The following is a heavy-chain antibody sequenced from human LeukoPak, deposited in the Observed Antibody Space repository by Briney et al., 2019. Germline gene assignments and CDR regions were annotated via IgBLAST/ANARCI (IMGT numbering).Heavy chain of an antibody. CDR2: INPNSGGT. CDR1: GGTFSSYA. D-gene: IGHD6-19*01. CDR3: ARVVRFWLVQRGFDY. J-gene: IGHJ4*02. Sequence: ASVKVSCKASGGTFSSYAISWVRQAPGQGLEWMGRINPNSGGTNYAQKFQGRVTMTRDTSISTAYMELSRLKSDDTAVYYCARVVRFWLVQRGFDYWGQGTLVTVSS. V-gene: IGHV1-2*06.